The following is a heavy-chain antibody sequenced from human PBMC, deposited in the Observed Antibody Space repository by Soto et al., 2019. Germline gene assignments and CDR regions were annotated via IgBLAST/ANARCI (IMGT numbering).Heavy chain of an antibody. CDR3: AREISGGGTLNWFDP. CDR1: GYNFSDYY. V-gene: IGHV1-2*02. Sequence: GASVKVSCKASGYNFSDYYIHWVRQAPGQGLEWLGWVSPKSGGTNYAQKFKGRVTMTRDTSSNTVYMDLSGLKSDDTAVFYCAREISGGGTLNWFDPWSQGTLVTVS. J-gene: IGHJ5*02. CDR2: VSPKSGGT. D-gene: IGHD2-8*02.